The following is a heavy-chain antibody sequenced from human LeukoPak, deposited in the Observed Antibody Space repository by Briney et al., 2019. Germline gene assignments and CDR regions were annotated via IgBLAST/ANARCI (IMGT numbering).Heavy chain of an antibody. J-gene: IGHJ6*02. V-gene: IGHV3-30*18. Sequence: GGSLRLSCAVSGFIFSDYAIHWVRQAPGKGLEWVAVISYDGLNKNFADSVQGRFTISRDNSKNTLYLQMNSLRTEDTALYYCAKRLIWRHDGTDVMDVWGQGTTVIVSS. CDR1: GFIFSDYA. CDR2: ISYDGLNK. CDR3: AKRLIWRHDGTDVMDV. D-gene: IGHD2-21*02.